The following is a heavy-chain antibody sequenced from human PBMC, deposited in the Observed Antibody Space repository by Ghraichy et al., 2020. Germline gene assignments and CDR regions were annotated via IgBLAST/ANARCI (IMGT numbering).Heavy chain of an antibody. D-gene: IGHD2-2*01. J-gene: IGHJ5*02. CDR3: ARGQKRTRYQLPWGNWFDP. V-gene: IGHV4-34*01. CDR1: GGSFSGYY. CDR2: INHSGST. Sequence: SQTLSLTCAVYGGSFSGYYWSWIRQPPGKGLEWIGEINHSGSTNYNPSLKSRVTISVDTSKNQFSLKLSSVTAADTAVYYCARGQKRTRYQLPWGNWFDPWGQGTLVTVSS.